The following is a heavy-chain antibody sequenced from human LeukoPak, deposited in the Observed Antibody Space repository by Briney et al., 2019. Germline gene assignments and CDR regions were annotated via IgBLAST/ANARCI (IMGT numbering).Heavy chain of an antibody. CDR3: ARDPKWLDY. V-gene: IGHV3-7*01. Sequence: GGSLRLSCAASGFTLSTYWMSWVRQAPGKGLEWVANTNQEGSEKYYVDSVKGRLTISKDNAKNALYLQMNSLRAEDTAVYYCARDPKWLDYWGQGTLVTVSS. CDR2: TNQEGSEK. J-gene: IGHJ4*02. CDR1: GFTLSTYW. D-gene: IGHD5-12*01.